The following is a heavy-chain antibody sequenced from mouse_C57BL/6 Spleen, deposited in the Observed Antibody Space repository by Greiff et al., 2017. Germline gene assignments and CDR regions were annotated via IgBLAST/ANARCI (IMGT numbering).Heavy chain of an antibody. CDR1: GFTFSSYG. D-gene: IGHD2-3*01. V-gene: IGHV5-6*01. CDR2: ISSGGSYT. J-gene: IGHJ2*01. Sequence: EVKLVESGGDLVKPGGSLKLSCAASGFTFSSYGMSWVRQTPDKRLEWVATISSGGSYTYYPDSVKGRFTISRDNAKNTLYLQMSNLKSEDTAMYYCARQDDGYLYYFDYWGQGTTLTVSS. CDR3: ARQDDGYLYYFDY.